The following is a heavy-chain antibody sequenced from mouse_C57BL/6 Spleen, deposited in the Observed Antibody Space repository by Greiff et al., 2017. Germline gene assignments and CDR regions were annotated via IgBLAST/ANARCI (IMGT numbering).Heavy chain of an antibody. Sequence: QVQLKESGPELVKPGASVKISCKASGYAFSSSWMNWVKQRPGKGLEWIGRIYPGDGDTNYNGKFKGKATLTADKSSSTAYMQLSGLTSEDSAVYFCAKDYYGSSYGFYYFDYWGQGTTLTVSS. CDR3: AKDYYGSSYGFYYFDY. CDR1: GYAFSSSW. V-gene: IGHV1-82*01. D-gene: IGHD1-1*01. CDR2: IYPGDGDT. J-gene: IGHJ2*01.